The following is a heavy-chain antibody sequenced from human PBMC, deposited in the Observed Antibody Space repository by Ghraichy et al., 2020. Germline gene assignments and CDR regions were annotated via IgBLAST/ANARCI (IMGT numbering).Heavy chain of an antibody. CDR3: ARVGSVVSGGRDGGDWDFDY. D-gene: IGHD2-21*02. CDR2: INHSGST. Sequence: SETLSLTCAVYGGSFSGYYWSWIRQPPGKGLEWIGEINHSGSTNYNPSLKSRVTISVDTSKNQFSLKLSSVTAADTAGYYCARVGSVVSGGRDGGDWDFDYWGQGTLVTVSS. V-gene: IGHV4-34*01. CDR1: GGSFSGYY. J-gene: IGHJ4*02.